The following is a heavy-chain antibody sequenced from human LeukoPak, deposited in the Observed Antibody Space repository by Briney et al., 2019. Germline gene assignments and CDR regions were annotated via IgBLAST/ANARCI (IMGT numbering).Heavy chain of an antibody. V-gene: IGHV3-15*07. D-gene: IGHD2-2*01. CDR3: TTDLGSSWHRIIGP. CDR1: GFTFKNAW. J-gene: IGHJ5*02. CDR2: IKSKTEGGTI. Sequence: GGSLRLSCAASGFTFKNAWMNWVRQAPGKGLEWVGCIKSKTEGGTIEYAASVSGRFTISRDDSTDTLYLQMNRLKTEDTAVYYCTTDLGSSWHRIIGPWGQGTLVAVSS.